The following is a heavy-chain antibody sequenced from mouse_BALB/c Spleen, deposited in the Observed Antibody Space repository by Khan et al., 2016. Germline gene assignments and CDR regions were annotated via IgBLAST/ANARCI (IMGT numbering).Heavy chain of an antibody. CDR2: ISYTGNT. CDR3: ARWGTGAGCGY. V-gene: IGHV3-8*02. J-gene: IGHJ3*01. D-gene: IGHD4-1*01. CDR1: GDSITSGY. Sequence: EVQLQESGPSLVKPSQTLSLTCSVTGDSITSGYWNWIRKFPGNELEYMGYISYTGNTYYNPSLKSRISITRATSKNQYYLQLNSVTTEDKATNYCARWGTGAGCGYWGQGTLVTVSA.